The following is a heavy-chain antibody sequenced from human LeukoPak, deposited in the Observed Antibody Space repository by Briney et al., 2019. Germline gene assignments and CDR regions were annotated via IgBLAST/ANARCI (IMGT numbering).Heavy chain of an antibody. CDR2: INTDGSST. J-gene: IGHJ4*02. D-gene: IGHD2-8*01. CDR1: GFTFSSYS. CDR3: AKDSIVLMVYASAHFDY. V-gene: IGHV3-74*01. Sequence: GGSLRLSGAASGFTFSSYSMNWVRQAPGKGLVWVSRINTDGSSTSYADSVKGRFTISRDNAKNTLYLQMNSLRAEDTAVYYCAKDSIVLMVYASAHFDYWGQGTLVTVSS.